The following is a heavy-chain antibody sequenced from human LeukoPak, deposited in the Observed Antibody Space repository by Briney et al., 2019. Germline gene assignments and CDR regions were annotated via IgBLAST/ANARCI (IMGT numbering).Heavy chain of an antibody. V-gene: IGHV3-21*01. J-gene: IGHJ1*01. CDR1: GVTFRTCS. Sequence: PGGSLRLSWAACGVTFRTCSINWLRQAPGKGLEWVSSISSSGSYIYYADSVKGRFTISRDNAKNSLYLQMNSLRAEDTAVYYCAIYRAESSIHWGQGTRVTVSS. CDR3: AIYRAESSIH. D-gene: IGHD4-11*01. CDR2: ISSSGSYI.